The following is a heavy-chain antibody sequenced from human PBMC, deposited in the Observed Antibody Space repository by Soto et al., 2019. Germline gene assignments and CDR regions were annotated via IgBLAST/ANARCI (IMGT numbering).Heavy chain of an antibody. Sequence: ASVKVSCKVSGYTLTELSMHWVRQAPGKGLEWMGGFDPEDGETIYAQRFQGRVTMTEDTSTDTAYMELSSLRSEDTAVYYCATDRGLRGYSYSPIDYWGQGTLVTVSS. D-gene: IGHD5-18*01. CDR2: FDPEDGET. CDR1: GYTLTELS. CDR3: ATDRGLRGYSYSPIDY. J-gene: IGHJ4*02. V-gene: IGHV1-24*01.